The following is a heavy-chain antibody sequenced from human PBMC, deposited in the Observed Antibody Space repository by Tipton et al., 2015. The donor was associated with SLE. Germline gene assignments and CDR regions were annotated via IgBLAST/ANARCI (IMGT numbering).Heavy chain of an antibody. D-gene: IGHD1-26*01. CDR1: GGSLSTHY. CDR2: IYNSGNT. V-gene: IGHV4-59*08. CDR3: ARHFSGSYSFDY. J-gene: IGHJ4*02. Sequence: TLSLTCTVSGGSLSTHYWSWIRQPPGKGLEWIGYIYNSGNTNYHPSLKSRVTISVDMSKNQVSLKLRAVTAAATALYYCARHFSGSYSFDYWGQGKLVTVSS.